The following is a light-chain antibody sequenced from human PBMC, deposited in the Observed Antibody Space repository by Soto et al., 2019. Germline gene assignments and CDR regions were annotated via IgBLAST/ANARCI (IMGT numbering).Light chain of an antibody. CDR2: LGS. CDR1: QTLLHSNGYNY. V-gene: IGKV2-28*01. CDR3: MQALQLRT. J-gene: IGKJ4*01. Sequence: VVTQSPDSLAVSLGERATISCRSSQTLLHSNGYNYLDWYLQKPGQSPQLLIYLGSNRASGVPDRFSGSGSGTDFTLKISRVEAEDVGVYYCMQALQLRTFGGGTKVEIK.